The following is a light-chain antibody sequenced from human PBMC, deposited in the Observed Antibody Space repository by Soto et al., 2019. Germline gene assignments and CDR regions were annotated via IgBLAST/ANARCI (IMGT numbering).Light chain of an antibody. CDR3: QPYNNWPLT. V-gene: IGKV3D-15*01. CDR2: GAS. J-gene: IGKJ4*01. CDR1: QSVSDW. Sequence: MTQSPSTLSASVGDRVTITCRASQSVSDWLAWYQQKPGQAPRLLIYGASSRPTGIPDRFSGSRPGAEFTLTINSLQSEDFAVYYCQPYNNWPLTFGGGTKVDI.